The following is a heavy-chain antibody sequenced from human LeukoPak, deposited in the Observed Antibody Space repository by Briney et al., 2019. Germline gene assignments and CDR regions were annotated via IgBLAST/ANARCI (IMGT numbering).Heavy chain of an antibody. J-gene: IGHJ4*02. D-gene: IGHD5-12*01. Sequence: GGSLRLSCAASGFTFTTFGMHWVRQAPGKGLEWVTFITYDGSNKYYADSVKGRFTISRDNSKNTLYLQMNSLRAEDTAVYYCAKWYSGYGGYWGQGTLVTVSS. CDR3: AKWYSGYGGY. V-gene: IGHV3-30*02. CDR2: ITYDGSNK. CDR1: GFTFTTFG.